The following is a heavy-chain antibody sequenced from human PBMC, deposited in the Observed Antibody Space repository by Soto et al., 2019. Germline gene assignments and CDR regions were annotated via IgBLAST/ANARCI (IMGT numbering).Heavy chain of an antibody. CDR2: IIPILGIA. J-gene: IGHJ5*02. D-gene: IGHD2-21*02. Sequence: QVQLVQSGAEVKKPGSSVKVSCKASGGTFSSYTISWVRQAPGQGLEWMGRIIPILGIANYAQKFQGRVRITADKSTSTANMELSSLSSEDTAVYYCAGSSTCGGDCLDWFAPWGQGTLVTVSS. CDR1: GGTFSSYT. CDR3: AGSSTCGGDCLDWFAP. V-gene: IGHV1-69*02.